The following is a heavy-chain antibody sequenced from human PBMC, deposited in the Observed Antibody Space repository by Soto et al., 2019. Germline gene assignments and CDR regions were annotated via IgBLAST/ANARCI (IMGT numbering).Heavy chain of an antibody. J-gene: IGHJ4*02. Sequence: QVQLVESGGGVVQPGRSLRLSCAASGFTFSSYAMHWVRQAPGKGLEWVAVISYDGSDKYYADSVKGRFTISRDNSKNTLKLQMNSMRADETAVYYCVNALGELSLESSDYWGQGTLITVSS. CDR2: ISYDGSDK. CDR1: GFTFSSYA. V-gene: IGHV3-30*18. CDR3: VNALGELSLESSDY. D-gene: IGHD3-16*02.